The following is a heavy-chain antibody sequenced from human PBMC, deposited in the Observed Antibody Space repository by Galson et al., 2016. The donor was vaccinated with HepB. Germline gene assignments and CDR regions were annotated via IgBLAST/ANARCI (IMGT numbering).Heavy chain of an antibody. J-gene: IGHJ6*02. D-gene: IGHD6-19*01. CDR2: IYYSGRT. V-gene: IGHV4-59*12. CDR1: GASISGYY. Sequence: ETLSLTCTVSGASISGYYLSWIRQPPGKGLEWIGYIYYSGRTNYNPSLKSRVTIAVDTSKNQFSLKLSSVTAADTAVYYCARDDSGGWYGFQYGMDVWGQGTTVTVSS. CDR3: ARDDSGGWYGFQYGMDV.